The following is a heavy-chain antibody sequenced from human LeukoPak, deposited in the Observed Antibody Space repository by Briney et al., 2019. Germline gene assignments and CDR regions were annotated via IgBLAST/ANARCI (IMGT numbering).Heavy chain of an antibody. CDR1: GFTVSSNY. CDR3: AKAGYSSGWSSLYFDY. J-gene: IGHJ4*02. V-gene: IGHV3-53*01. D-gene: IGHD6-19*01. Sequence: GGSLRLSCAASGFTVSSNYMSWVRQAPGKGLEWVPVIYSGGSTYYADSVKGRFTISRDNSKNTLYLQMNSLRAEDTAVYYCAKAGYSSGWSSLYFDYWGQGTLVTVSS. CDR2: IYSGGST.